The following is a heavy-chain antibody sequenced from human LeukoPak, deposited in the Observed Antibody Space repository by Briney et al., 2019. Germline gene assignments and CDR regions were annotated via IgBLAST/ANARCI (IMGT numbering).Heavy chain of an antibody. CDR1: GGTLSSYH. D-gene: IGHD6-13*01. J-gene: IGHJ4*02. V-gene: IGHV4-59*08. CDR3: ARLSRGAGAAKTFDY. CDR2: VFYTGKA. Sequence: SETLSLTCTLSGGTLSSYHWSWFRMPPGKGLEWMGHVFYTGKAAYNPSLTGRVTISVDTSKDQFSLRLASVTAADTAAYYCARLSRGAGAAKTFDYWGQGILVTVSS.